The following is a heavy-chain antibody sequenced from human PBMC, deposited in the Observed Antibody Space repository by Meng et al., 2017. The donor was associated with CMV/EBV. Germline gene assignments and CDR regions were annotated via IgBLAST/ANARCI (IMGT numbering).Heavy chain of an antibody. CDR1: GGSISSSSYY. CDR3: ARHNYYGSGSYYNWFDP. V-gene: IGHV4-39*01. CDR2: IYYSGST. Sequence: GSLRLSCTVSGGSISSSSYYWGWIRQPPGKGLEWIGSIYYSGSTYYNPSLKSRVTISVDTSKNQSSLKLSSVTAADTAVYYCARHNYYGSGSYYNWFDPWGQGTLVTVSS. J-gene: IGHJ5*02. D-gene: IGHD3-10*01.